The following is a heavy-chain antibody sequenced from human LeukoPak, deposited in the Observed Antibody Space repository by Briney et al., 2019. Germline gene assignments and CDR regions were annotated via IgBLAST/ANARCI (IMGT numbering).Heavy chain of an antibody. D-gene: IGHD4-17*01. Sequence: GGSLRLSCSASEFTFSNFWMSWVRQAPGKGPEWVANIKQDGSEKYYVDSVKGRFTISRDNAETSLHLQMNSLRAEDTAVYYCARGGNHGDYWYFDLW. CDR2: IKQDGSEK. CDR3: ARGGNHGDYWYFDL. V-gene: IGHV3-7*01. CDR1: EFTFSNFW. J-gene: IGHJ2*01.